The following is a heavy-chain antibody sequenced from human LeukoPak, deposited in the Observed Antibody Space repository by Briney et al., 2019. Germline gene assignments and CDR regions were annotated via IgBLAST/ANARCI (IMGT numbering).Heavy chain of an antibody. CDR1: GFTFSSYA. Sequence: GGSLRLSCAASGFTFSSYAMSWVRQAPGKGLEWVSAITGSGDSTYYADSVKGRFTISRDNSKNTLYLQVNSLRGEDTAVYYCAKEVYYYGSGSPFDYWGQGTLVTVSS. CDR3: AKEVYYYGSGSPFDY. V-gene: IGHV3-23*01. J-gene: IGHJ4*02. D-gene: IGHD3-10*01. CDR2: ITGSGDST.